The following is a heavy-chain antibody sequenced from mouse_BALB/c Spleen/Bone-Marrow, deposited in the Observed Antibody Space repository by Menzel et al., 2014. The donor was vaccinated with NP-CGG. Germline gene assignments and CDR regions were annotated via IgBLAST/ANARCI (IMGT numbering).Heavy chain of an antibody. Sequence: VQGVESGAELVRPGSSEKISCKASGYAFXSYWMNWVKQRPGQGLEWIGQIYPGDGDTNYSGKFKGKATLTADESSSTAYMQLSSLTSEDSAVYFCAFGNYDFDYWGQGTTLTVSS. CDR3: AFGNYDFDY. CDR2: IYPGDGDT. D-gene: IGHD2-1*01. V-gene: IGHV1-80*01. J-gene: IGHJ2*01. CDR1: GYAFXSYW.